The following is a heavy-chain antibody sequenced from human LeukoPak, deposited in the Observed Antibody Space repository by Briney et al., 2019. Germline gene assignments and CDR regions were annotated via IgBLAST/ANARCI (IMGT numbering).Heavy chain of an antibody. CDR3: ARDNDPRAVAGAFDI. V-gene: IGHV1-46*01. CDR2: INPSGGST. D-gene: IGHD6-19*01. J-gene: IGHJ3*02. CDR1: GYTFTSYY. Sequence: GASVKVSCKASGYTFTSYYMHWVRQAPGQGLEWMGIINPSGGSTSYAQKFQGRVTMTRDMSTSTVYMELRSLRSEDTAVYYCARDNDPRAVAGAFDIWGQGTMVTVSS.